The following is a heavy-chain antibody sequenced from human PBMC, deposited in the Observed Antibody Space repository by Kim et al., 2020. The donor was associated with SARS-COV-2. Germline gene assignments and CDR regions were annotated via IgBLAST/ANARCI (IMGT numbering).Heavy chain of an antibody. CDR2: INAGNGNT. D-gene: IGHD3-10*01. CDR3: ARAPLFQPAYYYYGMDV. J-gene: IGHJ6*02. CDR1: GYTFTSYA. Sequence: ASVKVSCKASGYTFTSYAMHWVRQAPGQRLEWMGWINAGNGNTKYSQKFQGRVTITRDTSASTAYMELSSLRSEDTAVYYCARAPLFQPAYYYYGMDVWGQGTTVTVSS. V-gene: IGHV1-3*01.